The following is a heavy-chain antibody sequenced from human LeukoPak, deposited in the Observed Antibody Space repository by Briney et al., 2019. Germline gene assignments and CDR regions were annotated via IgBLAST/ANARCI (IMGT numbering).Heavy chain of an antibody. CDR2: ISSNGGST. J-gene: IGHJ4*02. Sequence: GGSLRLSCSASGFTFSSYAMHWVRQAPGKGLEYVSAISSNGGSTYYADSVKGRFTISRDNSKNTLYLQMSSLRAEDTAVYYCVKGQVALWFGELLLFDYWGQGTLVTVSS. CDR3: VKGQVALWFGELLLFDY. V-gene: IGHV3-64D*09. D-gene: IGHD3-10*01. CDR1: GFTFSSYA.